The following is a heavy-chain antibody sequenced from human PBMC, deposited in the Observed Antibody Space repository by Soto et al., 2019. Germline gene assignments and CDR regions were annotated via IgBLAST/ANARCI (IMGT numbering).Heavy chain of an antibody. Sequence: GESLKISCKGSGYSFTSYWIGWVRQMPGKGLEWMGIIYPDDSDPRYSPSFQGQVTSSVDKSISTAYLQWSSLKASDTAMYYCARRDAYNLDYWGQGTLVTVSS. J-gene: IGHJ4*02. V-gene: IGHV5-51*01. CDR3: ARRDAYNLDY. CDR2: IYPDDSDP. D-gene: IGHD1-1*01. CDR1: GYSFTSYW.